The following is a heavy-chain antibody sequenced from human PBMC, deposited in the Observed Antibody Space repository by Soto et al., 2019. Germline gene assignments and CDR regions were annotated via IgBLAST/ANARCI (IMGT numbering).Heavy chain of an antibody. J-gene: IGHJ3*02. Sequence: PGGSPRLSCAASGFTFCSYAVGWVRQAPGKGLVWVSRINSDGSSTSYADSVKGRFTISRDNAKNTLYLQMNSLRDEDTAVYYCARDWESDIWGQGTMVTVSS. CDR3: ARDWESDI. D-gene: IGHD1-26*01. CDR1: GFTFCSYA. V-gene: IGHV3-74*01. CDR2: INSDGSST.